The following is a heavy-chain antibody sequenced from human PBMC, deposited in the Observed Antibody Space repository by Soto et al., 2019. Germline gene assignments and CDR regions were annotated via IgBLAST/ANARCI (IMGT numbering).Heavy chain of an antibody. Sequence: EVQLVESGGGLVQPGGSLRLSCAASGFTFNSYSMNWVRQAPGKGLEWVSYISSSSSTIYYADSVKGRFTISRDNAENSLYLQLNSLRDEDTAVYYCSSRTGYSCGWTTPFSYWGQGTLVTVSS. CDR2: ISSSSSTI. CDR1: GFTFNSYS. D-gene: IGHD6-19*01. J-gene: IGHJ4*02. V-gene: IGHV3-48*02. CDR3: SSRTGYSCGWTTPFSY.